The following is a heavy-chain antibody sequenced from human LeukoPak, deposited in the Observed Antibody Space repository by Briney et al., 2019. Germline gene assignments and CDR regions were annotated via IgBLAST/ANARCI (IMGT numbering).Heavy chain of an antibody. CDR1: GGSISSYY. J-gene: IGHJ4*02. V-gene: IGHV4-4*07. D-gene: IGHD3/OR15-3a*01. CDR3: ARGQRGLPY. Sequence: SETLSLTCTVSGGSISSYYCSWVRQPAGKGLEWIGRIHTSGSTNYNPSLKSRVSMSVDTSRKQFSLRLSSVTAADTALYYCARGQRGLPYWGQGTLVTVSS. CDR2: IHTSGST.